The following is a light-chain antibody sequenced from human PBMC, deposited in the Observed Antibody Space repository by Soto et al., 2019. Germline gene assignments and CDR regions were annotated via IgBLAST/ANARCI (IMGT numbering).Light chain of an antibody. J-gene: IGLJ7*01. CDR3: ATWDDSLNGFVV. CDR1: SSNIGNNF. V-gene: IGLV1-47*01. CDR2: SDN. Sequence: QSVLTQPPSVSGTPGQRVTISCSGSSSNIGNNFVYWYQHLPGAAPTLVVYSDNHRPSGVPVRFSGSKSGTSASLTISGLRSEDEATYYCATWDDSLNGFVVFGGGTQLTVL.